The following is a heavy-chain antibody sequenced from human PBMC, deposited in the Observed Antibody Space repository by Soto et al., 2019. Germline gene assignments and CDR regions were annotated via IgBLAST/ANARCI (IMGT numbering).Heavy chain of an antibody. V-gene: IGHV1-2*02. CDR3: ARSYYDFWSAYYGS. CDR2: INPNSGGT. Sequence: QVPLVQSGPEVRKPGASVKVSCQTSGYTFNAFYVHWVRQAPGQGLEWVGWINPNSGGTHFAQRFQGRVTLTADTSITTIYMELTRLRSDDTAIYYCARSYYDFWSAYYGSWGQGTLVTVSS. J-gene: IGHJ5*02. D-gene: IGHD3-3*01. CDR1: GYTFNAFY.